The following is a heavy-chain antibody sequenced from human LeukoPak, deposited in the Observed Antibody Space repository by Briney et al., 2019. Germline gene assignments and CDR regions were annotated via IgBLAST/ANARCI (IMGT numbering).Heavy chain of an antibody. CDR1: GGTFSSYA. V-gene: IGHV1-69*05. D-gene: IGHD2-2*01. J-gene: IGHJ5*02. CDR3: ARERQYQLRGRPFDP. CDR2: IIPIFGTA. Sequence: SVKVSCKASGGTFSSYAISWVRQAPGQGLEWMGGIIPIFGTANYAQKSQGRVTMTRDTSTSTVYMELSSLRSEDTAVYYCARERQYQLRGRPFDPWGQGTLVTVSS.